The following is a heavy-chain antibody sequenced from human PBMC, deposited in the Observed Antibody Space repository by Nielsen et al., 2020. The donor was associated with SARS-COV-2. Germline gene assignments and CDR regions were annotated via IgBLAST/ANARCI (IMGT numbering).Heavy chain of an antibody. Sequence: GESLKISCAASGFTFSSYWMSWVRQAPGKGLEWVSAISGSGGSTYYADSVKGRFTISRDNSKNTLYLQMNSLRAEDTAVYYCAKDRWFGEPTGGMDVWGQGTTVTVSS. CDR1: GFTFSSYW. V-gene: IGHV3-23*01. J-gene: IGHJ6*02. D-gene: IGHD3-10*01. CDR2: ISGSGGST. CDR3: AKDRWFGEPTGGMDV.